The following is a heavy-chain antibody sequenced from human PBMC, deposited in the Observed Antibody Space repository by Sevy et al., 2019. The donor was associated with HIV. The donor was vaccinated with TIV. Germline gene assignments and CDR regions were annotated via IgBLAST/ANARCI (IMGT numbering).Heavy chain of an antibody. CDR1: GGSISPYY. D-gene: IGHD3-3*01. CDR3: ARQGGVVDYGMDV. V-gene: IGHV4-59*01. Sequence: SETLSLTCTVSGGSISPYYWNWIRQPPGKGLEWVGYFYYTGSTNYNPSLEGRATISVEASKNQFFLKLTSVTAADTAVYYCARQGGVVDYGMDVWGQGTTVTVSS. J-gene: IGHJ6*02. CDR2: FYYTGST.